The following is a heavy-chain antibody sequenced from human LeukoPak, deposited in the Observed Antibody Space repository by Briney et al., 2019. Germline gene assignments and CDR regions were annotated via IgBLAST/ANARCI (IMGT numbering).Heavy chain of an antibody. CDR2: IKQDGSEK. Sequence: GGSLRLSCAASGFSFSGFWMTWVRQAPGKGLEWVANIKQDGSEKYCVDSVKGRFTIARDNAKNSLYLQMNSLRAEDTAVYYCARVRYCSGGRCPHFDYWGQGTLVTVSS. D-gene: IGHD2-15*01. V-gene: IGHV3-7*05. CDR3: ARVRYCSGGRCPHFDY. J-gene: IGHJ4*02. CDR1: GFSFSGFW.